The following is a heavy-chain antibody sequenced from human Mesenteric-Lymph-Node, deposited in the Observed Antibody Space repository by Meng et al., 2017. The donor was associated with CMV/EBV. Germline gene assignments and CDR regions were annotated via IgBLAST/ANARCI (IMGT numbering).Heavy chain of an antibody. CDR2: VYYGRNT. Sequence: SETLSLTCTVSVTSISDGPISSSNSHWGWIRQPPGKGLEWIGSVYYGRNTDYNPSLKNRVTISLDMTKDQFSLKVNSVTAADTAVYYCARRWYSSSYDYWGQGTLVTVSS. CDR1: VTSISDGPISSSNSH. D-gene: IGHD6-6*01. CDR3: ARRWYSSSYDY. V-gene: IGHV4-39*07. J-gene: IGHJ4*02.